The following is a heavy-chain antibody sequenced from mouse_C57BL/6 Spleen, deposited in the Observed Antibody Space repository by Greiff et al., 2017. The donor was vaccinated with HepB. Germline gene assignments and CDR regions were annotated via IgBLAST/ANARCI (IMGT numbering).Heavy chain of an antibody. CDR2: IYPRSGNT. CDR3: ARGLPGNAMDY. CDR1: GYTFTSYG. D-gene: IGHD3-1*01. Sequence: VKLQESGAELARPGASVKLSCKASGYTFTSYGISWVKQRTGQGLEWIGEIYPRSGNTYYNEKFKGKATLTADKSSSTAYMELRSLTSEDSAVYFCARGLPGNAMDYWGQGTSVTVSS. J-gene: IGHJ4*01. V-gene: IGHV1-81*01.